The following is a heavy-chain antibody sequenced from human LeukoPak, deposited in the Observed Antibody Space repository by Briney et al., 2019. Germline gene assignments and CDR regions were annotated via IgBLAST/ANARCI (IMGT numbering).Heavy chain of an antibody. CDR1: GGSISSYY. Sequence: PSETLSLTCTVSGGSISSYYWSWIRQPPGKGLEWIGYIYYSGSTNYNPSLKSRVTISVDTSKNQFSPKLSSVTAADTAVYYCARVLRAVALNWFDPWGQGTLVTVSS. V-gene: IGHV4-59*08. CDR3: ARVLRAVALNWFDP. CDR2: IYYSGST. D-gene: IGHD6-19*01. J-gene: IGHJ5*02.